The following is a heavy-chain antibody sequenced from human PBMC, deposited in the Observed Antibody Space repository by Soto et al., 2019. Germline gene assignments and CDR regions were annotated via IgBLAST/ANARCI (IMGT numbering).Heavy chain of an antibody. Sequence: QVQLVESGGGLVKPGGSLRLSCEASGFTFSDHYMSWIRQAPGKGLEWLSYISGSNTYTDYAGSVKGRFTISRDNAQNSLHLQMNSLRADDTAVYYCARSMKAGKNSDYWGQGTLVTVSS. CDR1: GFTFSDHY. J-gene: IGHJ4*02. CDR2: ISGSNTYT. V-gene: IGHV3-11*05. CDR3: ARSMKAGKNSDY. D-gene: IGHD3-22*01.